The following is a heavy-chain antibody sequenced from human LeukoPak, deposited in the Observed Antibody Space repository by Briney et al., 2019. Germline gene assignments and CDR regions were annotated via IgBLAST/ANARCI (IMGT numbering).Heavy chain of an antibody. D-gene: IGHD6-13*01. V-gene: IGHV3-74*01. Sequence: GGSLRLSCAASGLIFNNYWMHWVRQAPGKGLVWVPRINSDGSSRNYADSVKGRFTISRDNAKNTLYLQMNSLRAEDTAVYYCASASSHRIAAGGDYWGQGTLVTVSS. J-gene: IGHJ4*02. CDR2: INSDGSSR. CDR3: ASASSHRIAAGGDY. CDR1: GLIFNNYW.